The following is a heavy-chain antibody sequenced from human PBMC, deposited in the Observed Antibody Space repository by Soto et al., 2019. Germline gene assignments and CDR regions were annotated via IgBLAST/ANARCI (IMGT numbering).Heavy chain of an antibody. D-gene: IGHD3-10*01. CDR2: IIPILGIA. J-gene: IGHJ6*03. CDR3: ARVGFYGSGSYPLPGDYYYYMDV. CDR1: GGTFSSYT. Sequence: ASVKVSCKASGGTFSSYTISWVRQAPGQGLEWMGRIIPILGIANHAQKFQGRVTITADKSTSTAYMELSSLRSEDTAVYYCARVGFYGSGSYPLPGDYYYYMDVWGKGTTVTVSS. V-gene: IGHV1-69*02.